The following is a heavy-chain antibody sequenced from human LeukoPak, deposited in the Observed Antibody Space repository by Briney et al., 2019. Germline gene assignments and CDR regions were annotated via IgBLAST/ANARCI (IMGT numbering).Heavy chain of an antibody. Sequence: GGSLRLSCAASGFTFSNYAMSWVRQAPGKGLEWVSVIYSGGRTYYADSVKGRFTISRDNSKNTLYLQMNSLRAEDTAVYYCARDGPGGAADYYYGMDVWGQGTTVTVSS. J-gene: IGHJ6*02. D-gene: IGHD6-13*01. CDR1: GFTFSNYA. V-gene: IGHV3-66*01. CDR2: IYSGGRT. CDR3: ARDGPGGAADYYYGMDV.